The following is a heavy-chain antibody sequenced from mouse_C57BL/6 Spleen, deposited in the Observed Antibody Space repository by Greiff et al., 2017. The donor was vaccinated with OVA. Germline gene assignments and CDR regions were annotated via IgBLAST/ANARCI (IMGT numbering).Heavy chain of an antibody. V-gene: IGHV1-55*01. J-gene: IGHJ1*03. CDR1: GYTFTSYW. D-gene: IGHD2-1*01. CDR3: ALGGNYRHRYFDV. Sequence: QVQLQQPGAELVKPGASVKMSCKASGYTFTSYWITWVKQRPGQGLEWIGDIYPGSGSTNYNAKFKSKATLTVDTSSSTAYMQLSSLTSVDSAVDYCALGGNYRHRYFDVWGTGTTLTVSS. CDR2: IYPGSGST.